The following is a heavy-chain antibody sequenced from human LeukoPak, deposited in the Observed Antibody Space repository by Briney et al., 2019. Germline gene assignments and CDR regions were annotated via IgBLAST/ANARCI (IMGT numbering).Heavy chain of an antibody. J-gene: IGHJ3*02. CDR3: ARSEYSYGADAFDI. V-gene: IGHV4-59*01. CDR2: IYYSGST. D-gene: IGHD5-18*01. Sequence: SETLSLTCTVSGGSISSYYWSWIRQPPGKGLEGIGYIYYSGSTNYNPSLKSRVTISLDTSKNQFSLRLSSVTAADTAVYYCARSEYSYGADAFDIWGQGTMVTVSS. CDR1: GGSISSYY.